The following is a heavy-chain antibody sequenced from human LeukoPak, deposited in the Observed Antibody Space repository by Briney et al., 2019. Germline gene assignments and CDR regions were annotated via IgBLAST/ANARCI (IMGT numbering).Heavy chain of an antibody. Sequence: SVKVSCKASGYTFTGYYMHWVRQAPGQGLEWMGRIIPILGIANYAQKFQGRVTITADKSTSTAYMELSSLRSEDTAVYYCARAPVVVVAAARLDPWGQGTLVTVSS. CDR1: GYTFTGYY. J-gene: IGHJ5*02. D-gene: IGHD2-15*01. V-gene: IGHV1-69*02. CDR2: IIPILGIA. CDR3: ARAPVVVVAAARLDP.